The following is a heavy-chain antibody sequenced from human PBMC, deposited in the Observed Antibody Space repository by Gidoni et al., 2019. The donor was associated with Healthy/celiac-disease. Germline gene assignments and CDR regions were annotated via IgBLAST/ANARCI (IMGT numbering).Heavy chain of an antibody. V-gene: IGHV1-18*01. D-gene: IGHD1-26*01. CDR3: ARDRGVVGKGGVDP. J-gene: IGHJ5*02. CDR2: IRAYNGNT. Sequence: QVHLVQSGAEVKKPGASVTVSCKASGYTFTSYGSSWVRQAPGQGREWMGWIRAYNGNTNYAQELEGRVTMTTDTSTSTAYMEQRSLRSDDTAVYYCARDRGVVGKGGVDPWGQGTLVTVSS. CDR1: GYTFTSYG.